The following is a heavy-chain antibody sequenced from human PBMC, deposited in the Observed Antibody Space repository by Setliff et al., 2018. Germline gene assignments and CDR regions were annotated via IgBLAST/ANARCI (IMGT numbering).Heavy chain of an antibody. D-gene: IGHD1-26*01. CDR3: ARGGDSGSYFLANHDAFDI. Sequence: SETLSLTCAVSGYSISSDYYWGWIRQPPGKGLEWIGSMYHSGSTYYNPSLKSRVTISVDTSKNQFSLKLSSVTAADTAVYYCARGGDSGSYFLANHDAFDIWGQGTMVTV. J-gene: IGHJ3*02. CDR2: MYHSGST. V-gene: IGHV4-38-2*01. CDR1: GYSISSDYY.